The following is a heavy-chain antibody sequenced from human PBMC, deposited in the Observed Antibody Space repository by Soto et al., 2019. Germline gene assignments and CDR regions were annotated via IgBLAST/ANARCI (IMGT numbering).Heavy chain of an antibody. D-gene: IGHD1-26*01. CDR3: ARGEQYSGRIFDY. J-gene: IGHJ4*02. Sequence: QVQLQQSGPGLVKPSQTLSVTCVISGDSVSSNSAAWNWIRQSPSRGLEWLGRTYYRSKWYSDYAASVEIRITVNPDTSNNLFALQLNSVTPEDTAVYYCARGEQYSGRIFDYWGQGTLVTVSS. CDR2: TYYRSKWYS. V-gene: IGHV6-1*01. CDR1: GDSVSSNSAA.